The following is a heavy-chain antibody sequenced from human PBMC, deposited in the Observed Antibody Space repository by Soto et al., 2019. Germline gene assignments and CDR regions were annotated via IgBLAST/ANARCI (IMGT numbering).Heavy chain of an antibody. CDR2: IWYDGSNK. D-gene: IGHD4-17*01. Sequence: QVQLVESGGGVVQPGRSLRLSCAASGFTFSSYGIHWVRQAPGKGLEWVAVIWYDGSNKYYADSVKGRFTISRDNSKNTLYLQMNSLSAEDTALDYCARVGYGDYPLDYWCQGTLVTVSS. J-gene: IGHJ4*02. V-gene: IGHV3-33*01. CDR3: ARVGYGDYPLDY. CDR1: GFTFSSYG.